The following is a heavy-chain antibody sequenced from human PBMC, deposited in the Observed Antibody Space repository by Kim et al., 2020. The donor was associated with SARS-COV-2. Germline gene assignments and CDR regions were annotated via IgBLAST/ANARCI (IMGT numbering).Heavy chain of an antibody. D-gene: IGHD3-3*01. Sequence: GGSLRLSCAASGFTFSSYWMSWVRQAPGKGLEWVANIKQDGSEKYYVDSVKGRFTISRDNAKNSLYLQMNSLRAEDTAVYYCALDLFGPGNGMDVWGQGTTVTVSS. V-gene: IGHV3-7*03. CDR2: IKQDGSEK. CDR1: GFTFSSYW. J-gene: IGHJ6*02. CDR3: ALDLFGPGNGMDV.